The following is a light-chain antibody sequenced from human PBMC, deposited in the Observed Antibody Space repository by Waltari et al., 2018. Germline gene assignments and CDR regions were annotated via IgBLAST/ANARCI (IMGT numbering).Light chain of an antibody. CDR2: GAS. CDR1: QSVATY. CDR3: QHYVRLPVT. Sequence: EIVLTQSPGTLSLSPGERATLSCRASQSVATYLAWYQQKTGQAPRLLIYGASSRATGVPDRFNASGSGTDFSLTISSLEPEDFAVYYCQHYVRLPVTFGQGTKVEIK. J-gene: IGKJ1*01. V-gene: IGKV3-20*01.